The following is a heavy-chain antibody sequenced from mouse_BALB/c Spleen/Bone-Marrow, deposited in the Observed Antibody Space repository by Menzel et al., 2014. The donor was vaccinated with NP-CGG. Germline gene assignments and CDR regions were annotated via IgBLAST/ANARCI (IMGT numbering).Heavy chain of an antibody. J-gene: IGHJ4*01. Sequence: EVKLVESGGGLVQPGGSLRLSCATSGFTFTDYYMSWVRQPSGKALEWLGFIRNKANGYTTEYSASVKGRFTISRDNSQSILYLQMNTLRAEDSATYYCARDDYYAMDYWGQGTSVTVSS. CDR1: GFTFTDYY. CDR3: ARDDYYAMDY. CDR2: IRNKANGYTT. V-gene: IGHV7-3*02.